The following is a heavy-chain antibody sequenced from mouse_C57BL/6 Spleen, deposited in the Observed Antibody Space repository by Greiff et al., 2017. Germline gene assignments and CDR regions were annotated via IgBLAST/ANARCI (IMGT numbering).Heavy chain of an antibody. J-gene: IGHJ4*01. V-gene: IGHV1-63*01. CDR2: IYPGGGYT. CDR1: GYTFTNYW. Sequence: QVQLQQSGAELVRPGTSVKMSCKASGYTFTNYWIGWAKQRPGHGLEWIGDIYPGGGYTNYNEKFKGKATLTADKSSSTAYMQISRLTSEDSAIYYCARGGGAMDYWGQGTSVTVSS. CDR3: ARGGGAMDY.